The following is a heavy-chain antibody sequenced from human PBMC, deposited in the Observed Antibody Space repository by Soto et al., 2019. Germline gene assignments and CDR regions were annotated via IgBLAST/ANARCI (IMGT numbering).Heavy chain of an antibody. J-gene: IGHJ4*02. CDR1: GGSISSYY. Sequence: SETLSLTCTVSGGSISSYYWSWIRQPPGKGLEWIGYIYYSGSTNYNPSLKSRVTISVDTSKNQFSLKLSSVTAADTAVYYCAIGGSGSYYNPYYFDSWGQGTPVTVSS. D-gene: IGHD3-10*01. V-gene: IGHV4-59*01. CDR2: IYYSGST. CDR3: AIGGSGSYYNPYYFDS.